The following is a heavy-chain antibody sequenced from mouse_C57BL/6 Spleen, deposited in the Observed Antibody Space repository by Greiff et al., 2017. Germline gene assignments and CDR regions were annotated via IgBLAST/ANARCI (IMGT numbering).Heavy chain of an antibody. J-gene: IGHJ3*01. V-gene: IGHV1-53*01. CDR2: INPSNGGT. Sequence: QVQLQQPGTELVKPGASVKLSCKASGYTFPSYWMHWVKQRPGQGLEWIGNINPSNGGTNYNEKLKSKSTLTVDKSSSKAYMQLSSLTSEDSAVYYCAREGFITTVPWFAYWGQGTLVTVSA. CDR1: GYTFPSYW. D-gene: IGHD1-1*01. CDR3: AREGFITTVPWFAY.